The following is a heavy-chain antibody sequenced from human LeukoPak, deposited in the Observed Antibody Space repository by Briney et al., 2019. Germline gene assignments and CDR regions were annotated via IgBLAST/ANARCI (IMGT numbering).Heavy chain of an antibody. Sequence: GGSLRLSCAASGFNFDDNGMSWVRQAPGKGLEWVSGINWNGDSTGYADSVKGRFTISRDNAKNSLYLQMNNLGAEDTAVYYCARDLTVTSTCWFDLWGQGTLVTVSS. CDR2: INWNGDST. CDR1: GFNFDDNG. D-gene: IGHD4-11*01. V-gene: IGHV3-20*04. J-gene: IGHJ5*02. CDR3: ARDLTVTSTCWFDL.